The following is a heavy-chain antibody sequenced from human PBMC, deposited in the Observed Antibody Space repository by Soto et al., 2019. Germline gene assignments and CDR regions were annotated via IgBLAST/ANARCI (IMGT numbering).Heavy chain of an antibody. CDR1: GGTFSSYA. J-gene: IGHJ6*02. V-gene: IGHV1-69*01. Sequence: VQLVQSGAEVKKPGSSVKVSCKASGGTFSSYAISWVRQAPGQGLEWMGGIIPIFGTANYAQKFQGRVTITADESTSTAYMELSSLRSEDTAVYYCARGRDIVVVVAATNYYYYGMDVWGQGTTVTVSS. CDR2: IIPIFGTA. CDR3: ARGRDIVVVVAATNYYYYGMDV. D-gene: IGHD2-15*01.